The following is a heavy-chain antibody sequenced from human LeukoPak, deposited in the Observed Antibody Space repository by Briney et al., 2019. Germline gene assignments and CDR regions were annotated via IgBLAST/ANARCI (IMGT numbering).Heavy chain of an antibody. V-gene: IGHV1-69*06. D-gene: IGHD2-15*01. Sequence: SVKVSCKASGYTFINNWMHLVRQAPGQGLGWMGGISPIFGTANYAQKFQGRVTITADKSTSTAFMALSSLRSADTSVYYCARGGCSGGSCHSYFYYMDVWGKGTMVTVSS. CDR2: ISPIFGTA. J-gene: IGHJ6*03. CDR3: ARGGCSGGSCHSYFYYMDV. CDR1: GYTFINNW.